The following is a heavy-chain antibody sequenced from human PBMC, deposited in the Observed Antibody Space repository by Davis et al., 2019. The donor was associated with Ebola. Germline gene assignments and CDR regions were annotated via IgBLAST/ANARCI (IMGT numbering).Heavy chain of an antibody. CDR2: IRTKAYGGTT. D-gene: IGHD1-7*01. CDR3: ASSIITNWNYFSGFDY. V-gene: IGHV3-49*03. CDR1: GFTFGDYA. J-gene: IGHJ4*02. Sequence: PGGSLRLSCTASGFTFGDYAMSWFRQAPGKGLEWVGFIRTKAYGGTTEYAASVKGRFTISRDDSKSIAYLQMNSLKTEDTAVYYCASSIITNWNYFSGFDYWGQGTLVTVSS.